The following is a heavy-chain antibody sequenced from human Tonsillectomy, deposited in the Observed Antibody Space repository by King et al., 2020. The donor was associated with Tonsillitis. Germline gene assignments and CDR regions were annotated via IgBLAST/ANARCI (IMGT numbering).Heavy chain of an antibody. CDR3: VRDPIPNWGLGGYYFDY. D-gene: IGHD7-27*01. CDR1: GFTFSNHG. J-gene: IGHJ4*02. V-gene: IGHV3-33*01. Sequence: VQLVESGGGVVQPGRSLRLSCAASGFTFSNHGMHWVRQAPGKGLEWVAVIWYDGSNKFYADSVKGRFAISRDNSNNTLYLQMNSLGAEDTAVYYCVRDPIPNWGLGGYYFDYWGQGTLVTVSS. CDR2: IWYDGSNK.